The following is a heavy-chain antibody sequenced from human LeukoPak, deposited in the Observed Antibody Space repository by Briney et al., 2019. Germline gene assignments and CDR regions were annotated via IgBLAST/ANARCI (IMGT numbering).Heavy chain of an antibody. CDR2: IYTGGTT. J-gene: IGHJ4*02. CDR1: GFSVSSNY. D-gene: IGHD6-19*01. Sequence: GGSLRLSCAASGFSVSSNYMNWVRQAPGEGLECVSAIYTGGTTYYADSVKGRFTISRDNSKNTLYLQMNSLRAEDTAVYYCARDKLGSGYSSDFDSWGQGTLVTVSS. V-gene: IGHV3-66*02. CDR3: ARDKLGSGYSSDFDS.